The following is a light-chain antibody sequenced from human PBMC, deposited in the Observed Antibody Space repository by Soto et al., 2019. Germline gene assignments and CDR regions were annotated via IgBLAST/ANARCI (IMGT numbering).Light chain of an antibody. V-gene: IGLV2-11*01. CDR1: SSDVGNYNY. CDR2: DVS. J-gene: IGLJ3*02. CDR3: SSYAGRYTV. Sequence: QSALTQPRSVSGSPGQSVTISCTGTSSDVGNYNYVSWYQQHPGKAPKLMIYDVSKRPSGVPDRFSGSKSGNTASLTISGLQAEDEAEYYCSSYAGRYTVFGGGTKLTVL.